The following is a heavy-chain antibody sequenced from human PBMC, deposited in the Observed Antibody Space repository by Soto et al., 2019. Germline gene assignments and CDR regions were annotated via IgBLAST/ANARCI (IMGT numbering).Heavy chain of an antibody. J-gene: IGHJ6*02. CDR3: ARAARPGAYYYGMDV. CDR2: INPNSGGT. CDR1: GYTFTGYY. Sequence: GASVKVSCKASGYTFTGYYMHWVRQAPGQGLEWMGWINPNSGGTNYAQKFQGWVTMTRDTSISTAYMELSRLRSDDTAVYYCARAARPGAYYYGMDVWGQGTTVTVYS. D-gene: IGHD6-6*01. V-gene: IGHV1-2*04.